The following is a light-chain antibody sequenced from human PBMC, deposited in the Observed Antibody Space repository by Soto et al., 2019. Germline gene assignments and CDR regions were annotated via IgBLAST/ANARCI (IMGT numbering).Light chain of an antibody. CDR2: NNT. Sequence: QSVLTQPPSASGTPGQRVTISCSGSSSNIGSNTVSWFQQLPGRAPKLLLYNNTHRPSGVPDRFSGSKSGTSASLAISGLQSDDEGDYYCAAWDDSLDGHVVFGGGTQLTVL. J-gene: IGLJ7*01. CDR1: SSNIGSNT. V-gene: IGLV1-44*01. CDR3: AAWDDSLDGHVV.